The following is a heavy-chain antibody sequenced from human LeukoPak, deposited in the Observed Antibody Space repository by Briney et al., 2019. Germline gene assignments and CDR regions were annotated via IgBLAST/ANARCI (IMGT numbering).Heavy chain of an antibody. CDR1: GGSISSSNYY. J-gene: IGHJ4*02. Sequence: PSETLSLTCTVSGGSISSSNYYWGWVRQPPGKGLEWVGTIYYSGSTSYNPSLKSRVTMSVDTSKNQFSLKLSSVTAADTAVYYCARGAIRYSSSWQPFDYWGQGTLVTVSS. CDR3: ARGAIRYSSSWQPFDY. CDR2: IYYSGST. D-gene: IGHD6-13*01. V-gene: IGHV4-39*07.